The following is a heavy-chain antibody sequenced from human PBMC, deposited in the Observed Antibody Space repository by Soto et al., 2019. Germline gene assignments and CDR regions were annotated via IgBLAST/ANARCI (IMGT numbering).Heavy chain of an antibody. CDR3: ARALLWFGEFFWFDP. CDR1: GFTFNNYW. CDR2: INDQGSSP. V-gene: IGHV3-74*01. D-gene: IGHD3-10*01. J-gene: IGHJ5*02. Sequence: PGGSLRLSCAASGFTFNNYWMHWVRQAPGKGLVWVSRINDQGSSPSYADSVKGRFTISRDNAKNTLYLQMTSLRADDTAVYYCARALLWFGEFFWFDPWGQGTLVTVSS.